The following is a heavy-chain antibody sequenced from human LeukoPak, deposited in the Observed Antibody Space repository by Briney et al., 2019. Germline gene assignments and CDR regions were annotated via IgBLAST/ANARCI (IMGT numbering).Heavy chain of an antibody. CDR1: GFTFSSYS. Sequence: KPGGSLRLSCAASGFTFSSYSMNWVRQAPGKGLEWVSSISSSSSYIYYADSVKGRFTISRDNAKNSLYLQMNSLRAEDTAVYYCAKEDSNGWYFFDYWGQGTLVTVSS. CDR3: AKEDSNGWYFFDY. D-gene: IGHD6-19*01. V-gene: IGHV3-21*01. J-gene: IGHJ4*02. CDR2: ISSSSSYI.